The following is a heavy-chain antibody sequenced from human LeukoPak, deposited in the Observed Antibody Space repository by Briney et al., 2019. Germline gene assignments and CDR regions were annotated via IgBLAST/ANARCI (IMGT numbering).Heavy chain of an antibody. CDR2: IYSGGST. Sequence: SGGSLRLSCAASGFTVSSNYMSWVRQAPGKGLEWVSVIYSGGSTCYADSVKGRFTISRDNSKNTLYLQMNSLRAEDTAVYYCARDYYDSSGPEPAFDIWGQGTMVTVSS. CDR1: GFTVSSNY. J-gene: IGHJ3*02. D-gene: IGHD3-22*01. CDR3: ARDYYDSSGPEPAFDI. V-gene: IGHV3-53*01.